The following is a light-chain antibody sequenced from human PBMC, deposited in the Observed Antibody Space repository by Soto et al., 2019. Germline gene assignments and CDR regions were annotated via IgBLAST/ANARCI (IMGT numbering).Light chain of an antibody. CDR3: AAWDDSLNGRV. Sequence: QSVLTQPPSASGTPGQRVTISCSGSSSNIGSNTVNWYQQLPGTAPKLLNYKNNQRPSGVPDRFSGSKSDTSASLAISGLQSEDEADYYCAAWDDSLNGRVFGGATKLTVL. CDR1: SSNIGSNT. CDR2: KNN. V-gene: IGLV1-44*01. J-gene: IGLJ3*02.